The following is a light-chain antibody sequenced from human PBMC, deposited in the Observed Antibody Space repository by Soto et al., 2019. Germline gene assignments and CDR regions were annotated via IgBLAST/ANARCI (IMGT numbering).Light chain of an antibody. V-gene: IGKV1-12*01. CDR2: GAS. CDR3: QQANSFPLT. J-gene: IGKJ5*01. CDR1: QGISRW. Sequence: DIQMTPSPSFVSASVGDRVTITCRASQGISRWLAWYQQRPGKAPEILISGASSLQSGVPSRFSGIGSGTDFTLAISGLQPEDVATSYCQQANSFPLTFGQGTRLEIK.